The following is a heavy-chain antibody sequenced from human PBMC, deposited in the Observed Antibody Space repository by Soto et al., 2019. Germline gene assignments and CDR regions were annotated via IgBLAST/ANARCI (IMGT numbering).Heavy chain of an antibody. J-gene: IGHJ4*02. CDR2: IIPIFGTA. Sequence: ASVKVSCKASGGTFSSYAISWVRQAPGQGLEWMGGIIPIFGTANYAQKFQGRVTITADESTSTAYMELSSLRSEDTAVYYCARQKTQWLVRFDYWGQGTLVTVSS. CDR3: ARQKTQWLVRFDY. V-gene: IGHV1-69*13. D-gene: IGHD6-19*01. CDR1: GGTFSSYA.